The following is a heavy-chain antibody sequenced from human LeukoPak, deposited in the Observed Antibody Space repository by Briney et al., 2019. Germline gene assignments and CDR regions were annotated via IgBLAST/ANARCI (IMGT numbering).Heavy chain of an antibody. J-gene: IGHJ3*02. D-gene: IGHD2-2*01. CDR2: INHSGST. V-gene: IGHV4-34*01. CDR1: GGSFSGYY. Sequence: PSETLSLTCAVYGGSFSGYYWGWIRQPPGKGLEWIGEINHSGSTNYNPSLKSRVTISVDTSKNRFSLKLSSVTAADTAVYYCARLLVVPAASDAFDIWGQGTMVTVSS. CDR3: ARLLVVPAASDAFDI.